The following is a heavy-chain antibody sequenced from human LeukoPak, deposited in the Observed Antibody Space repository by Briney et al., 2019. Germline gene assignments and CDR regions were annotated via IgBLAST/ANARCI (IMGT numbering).Heavy chain of an antibody. J-gene: IGHJ4*02. V-gene: IGHV3-30*18. CDR1: GFTFSSYG. Sequence: GRSLRLSCAASGFTFSSYGMHWVRQAPGKGLEWVAVISYDGSNKYYADSVKGRFTISRDNSKNTLYLQMNSLRAEDTAVYYCAKMGGAPSIVVVVAATGNLDYWGQGTLVTVSS. CDR3: AKMGGAPSIVVVVAATGNLDY. D-gene: IGHD2-15*01. CDR2: ISYDGSNK.